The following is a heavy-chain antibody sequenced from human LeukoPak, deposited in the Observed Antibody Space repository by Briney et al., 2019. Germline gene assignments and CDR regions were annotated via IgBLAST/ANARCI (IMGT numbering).Heavy chain of an antibody. V-gene: IGHV3-66*01. D-gene: IGHD6-13*01. Sequence: PGGSLRLSCAASGFTVSSNYMSWVRQAPGKGLEWVSVIYSGGSTYYADSVKGRFTISRDNSKNTLYLQMNSLRAEDTAVYYCAKDATTAADHDYWGQGTLVTVSS. CDR1: GFTVSSNY. CDR2: IYSGGST. CDR3: AKDATTAADHDY. J-gene: IGHJ4*02.